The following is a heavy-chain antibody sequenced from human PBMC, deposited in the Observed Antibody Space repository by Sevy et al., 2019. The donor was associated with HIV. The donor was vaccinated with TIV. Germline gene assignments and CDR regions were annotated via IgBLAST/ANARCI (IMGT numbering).Heavy chain of an antibody. D-gene: IGHD3-3*01. CDR1: GFTFSDYY. V-gene: IGHV3-11*01. J-gene: IGHJ6*02. Sequence: GGSLRLSCAASGFTFSDYYMSWIRQAPGKGLEWVSYISSSGSTIYYADSVKGRFTMSRDNAKNSLYLQMNSLRAEDTAVYYCARQYYGFWSGYSKDYYYYGMDVWGQGTTVTVSS. CDR3: ARQYYGFWSGYSKDYYYYGMDV. CDR2: ISSSGSTI.